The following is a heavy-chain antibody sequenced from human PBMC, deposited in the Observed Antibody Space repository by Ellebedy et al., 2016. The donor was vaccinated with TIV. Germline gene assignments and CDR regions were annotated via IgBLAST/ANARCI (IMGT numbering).Heavy chain of an antibody. V-gene: IGHV3-7*02. D-gene: IGHD5-12*01. J-gene: IGHJ4*02. CDR2: IHEDGSEK. Sequence: GESLKISCAASGFTFSGYWMSWFRQAPGKGLEWVANIHEDGSEKYYVDSVKGRFTISRDNSKNTLYLEMNSLRAEDTAVYYCVRAPRGQYYFDYWGQGTLVTVSS. CDR3: VRAPRGQYYFDY. CDR1: GFTFSGYW.